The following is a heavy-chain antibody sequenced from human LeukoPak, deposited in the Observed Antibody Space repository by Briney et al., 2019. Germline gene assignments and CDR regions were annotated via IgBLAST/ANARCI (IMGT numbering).Heavy chain of an antibody. CDR1: GGSISSSNW. D-gene: IGHD3-10*01. CDR3: ARLRRYYGSGSYYNKYYFDY. Sequence: SETLSLTCAVSGGSISSSNWWSWIRQPPGEGLEWIGEINHSGSTNYNPSLKSRVTISVHTSKNQFSLKLSSVTAADTAVYYCARLRRYYGSGSYYNKYYFDYWGQGTLVTVSS. V-gene: IGHV4-4*02. CDR2: INHSGST. J-gene: IGHJ4*02.